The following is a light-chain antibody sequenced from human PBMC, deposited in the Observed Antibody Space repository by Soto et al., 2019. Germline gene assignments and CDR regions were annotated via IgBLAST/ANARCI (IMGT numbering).Light chain of an antibody. CDR1: QSIALF. CDR3: QQSFRTPFT. J-gene: IGKJ3*01. CDR2: KAS. Sequence: DIQMTQSPSSLSASVGDRVTITCRASQSIALFLNWYQQKPGKAPQLLIYKASTLEPGVPSRFSGTGSGTDFTLIVSSLQPEDSATYFCQQSFRTPFTFGPGTKVDIK. V-gene: IGKV1-39*01.